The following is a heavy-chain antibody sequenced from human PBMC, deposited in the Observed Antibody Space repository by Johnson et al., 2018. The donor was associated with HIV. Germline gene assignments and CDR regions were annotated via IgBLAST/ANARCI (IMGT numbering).Heavy chain of an antibody. CDR1: AFTFSSYA. J-gene: IGHJ3*02. D-gene: IGHD3-16*01. V-gene: IGHV3-30-3*01. CDR3: ASARGTLRGGTSSDGFDI. Sequence: QVQLVESGGGVVQPGRSLRLSCAASAFTFSSYAMHWVRQAPGKGLEWVAVISYDGSNKYYADSVKGRFTIFRDNSKNTLYLQMNSLRPEDTAVFYCASARGTLRGGTSSDGFDIWGQGTMVAVSS. CDR2: ISYDGSNK.